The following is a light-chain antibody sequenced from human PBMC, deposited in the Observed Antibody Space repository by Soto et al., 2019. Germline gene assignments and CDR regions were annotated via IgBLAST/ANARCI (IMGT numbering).Light chain of an antibody. CDR1: QSVSNY. J-gene: IGKJ1*01. CDR2: GAS. V-gene: IGKV3-20*01. Sequence: EIVLTQSQATLSISAVERATLXKPTSQSVSNYLAWYQQKPGQAPRLVIYGASSRATGIPDRFSASGSGTDFTLTISRLEPEDFAVYYCQQYISSPLTFGQGTKVDIK. CDR3: QQYISSPLT.